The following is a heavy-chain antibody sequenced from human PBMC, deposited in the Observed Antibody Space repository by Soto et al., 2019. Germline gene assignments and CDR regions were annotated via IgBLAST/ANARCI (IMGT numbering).Heavy chain of an antibody. CDR2: ISYDGTNK. V-gene: IGHV3-30*18. CDR1: GFTFSTYG. CDR3: AKDLQSYGDYDYYCYGMDV. J-gene: IGHJ6*02. Sequence: QVQLVESGGGEVKPGRSLTISCEASGFTFSTYGMHWVGQTPGKGLEWVAVISYDGTNKFYSDSVKGRFTISRDNFKNTLTLQMNSLRADDTAVYSCAKDLQSYGDYDYYCYGMDVWGLGTRVTVSS. D-gene: IGHD4-17*01.